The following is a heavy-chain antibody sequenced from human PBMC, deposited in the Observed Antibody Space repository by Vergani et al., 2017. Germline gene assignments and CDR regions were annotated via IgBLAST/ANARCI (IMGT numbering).Heavy chain of an antibody. CDR1: GFTFSSYA. J-gene: IGHJ4*02. Sequence: EVQLLESGGGLVQPGGSLRLSCAASGFTFSSYAMSWVRQAPGKGLEWVSAISGSGGSTYYADSVKGRFTISRDNSKNTLYLQMNSLRAEDTAVYYCAKDDLFTMVRGVIFDYWGQGTLVTVSS. V-gene: IGHV3-23*01. D-gene: IGHD3-10*01. CDR3: AKDDLFTMVRGVIFDY. CDR2: ISGSGGST.